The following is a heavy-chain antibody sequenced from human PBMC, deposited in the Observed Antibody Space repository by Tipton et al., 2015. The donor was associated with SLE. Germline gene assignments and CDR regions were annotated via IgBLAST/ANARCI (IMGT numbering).Heavy chain of an antibody. CDR2: IYNGGRT. Sequence: TLSLTCTVSGGSISNYYWSRVRQPPGKGLEWIGFIYNGGRTRYNPSLESRVTMSVDTSKNQFSLKLRSVTAADTALYYCARADYGDFFDYWGQGALVTVSS. J-gene: IGHJ4*02. V-gene: IGHV4-4*09. CDR1: GGSISNYY. CDR3: ARADYGDFFDY. D-gene: IGHD4-17*01.